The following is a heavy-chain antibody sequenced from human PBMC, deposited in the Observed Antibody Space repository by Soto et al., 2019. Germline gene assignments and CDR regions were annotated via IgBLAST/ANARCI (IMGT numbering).Heavy chain of an antibody. D-gene: IGHD6-13*01. CDR3: ARSIAAAGHFDY. Sequence: SGPTLVNPTQTLTLTCTFSGFSLSTSGMCVSWIRQPPGKALEWLARIDWDDDKYYSTSLKTRLTISKDTSKNQVVLTMTNMDPVDRATYYCARSIAAAGHFDYWGQGTLVTVSS. CDR2: IDWDDDK. J-gene: IGHJ4*02. CDR1: GFSLSTSGMC. V-gene: IGHV2-70*11.